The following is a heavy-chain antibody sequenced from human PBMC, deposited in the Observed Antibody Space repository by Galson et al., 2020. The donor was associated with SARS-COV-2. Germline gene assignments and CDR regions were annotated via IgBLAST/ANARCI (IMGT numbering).Heavy chain of an antibody. J-gene: IGHJ6*02. D-gene: IGHD3-3*01. CDR3: ARVDYDLWSGYSPGGNNGMDV. CDR2: IYYSGRT. V-gene: IGHV4-59*01. Sequence: ETSETLSLTCTVSGGSMSSYFWSWIRQPPGKGLEWIGYIYYSGRTNYNPSLKSRVTISVDTSKNQFSLKLSSVTAADTAVYYCARVDYDLWSGYSPGGNNGMDVWGQGTTVTVSS. CDR1: GGSMSSYF.